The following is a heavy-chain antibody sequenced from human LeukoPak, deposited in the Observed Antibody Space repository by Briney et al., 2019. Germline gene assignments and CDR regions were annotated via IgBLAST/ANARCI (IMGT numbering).Heavy chain of an antibody. J-gene: IGHJ4*02. CDR1: GFTFSTYA. Sequence: GVSLRLSCAASGFTFSTYAMNWVRQAPGEGLKWVSCITGDSAYIYCADSVKGRFTISRDNAKNSLYLQMNSLRAEDTAVYYCARYGVSSSTSYIDFWGQGTLVTVSS. D-gene: IGHD2-2*01. V-gene: IGHV3-21*01. CDR3: ARYGVSSSTSYIDF. CDR2: ITGDSAYI.